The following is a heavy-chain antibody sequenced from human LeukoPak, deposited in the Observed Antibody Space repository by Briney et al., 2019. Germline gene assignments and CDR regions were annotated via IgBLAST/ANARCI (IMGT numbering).Heavy chain of an antibody. D-gene: IGHD2-15*01. J-gene: IGHJ4*02. V-gene: IGHV3-74*01. CDR1: GFAFSSYW. CDR2: INTDGSNT. CDR3: ARDLGSGGSCYRN. Sequence: HPGGSLRLSCAASGFAFSSYWMHWVRQAPGKGLVWVSRINTDGSNTAYADSVKGRFTISRDNAKNTLYLQMNSLRAEDTAVYFCARDLGSGGSCYRNWGQGTLVTVSS.